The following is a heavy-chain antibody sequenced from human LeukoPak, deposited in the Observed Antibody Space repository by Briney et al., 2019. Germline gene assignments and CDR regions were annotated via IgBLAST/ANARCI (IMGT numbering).Heavy chain of an antibody. CDR1: GFTFSNAW. D-gene: IGHD1-26*01. CDR2: IKSKTDGGTT. V-gene: IGHV3-15*01. Sequence: PGGSLRLSCAASGFTFSNAWMSWVRQAPGKGLEWDGRIKSKTDGGTTDYAAPVKGRFTISRDDSKNTLYLQMNSLKTEDTAVYYCTTDDISWELSWGQGTLVTVSS. J-gene: IGHJ5*02. CDR3: TTDDISWELS.